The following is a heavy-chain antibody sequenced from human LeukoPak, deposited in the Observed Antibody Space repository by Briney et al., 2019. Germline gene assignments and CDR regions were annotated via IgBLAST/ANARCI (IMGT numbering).Heavy chain of an antibody. CDR1: GGSFSGYY. D-gene: IGHD5-18*01. Sequence: SETLSLTCAVYGGSFSGYYWSWIRQPPGKGLEWIGEINHSGSTNYNPSLKSRVTISVDTSKNQFSLKLSSVTAADTAVYYCARGRDSYGDYWGQGTLVTASS. CDR2: INHSGST. V-gene: IGHV4-34*01. J-gene: IGHJ4*02. CDR3: ARGRDSYGDY.